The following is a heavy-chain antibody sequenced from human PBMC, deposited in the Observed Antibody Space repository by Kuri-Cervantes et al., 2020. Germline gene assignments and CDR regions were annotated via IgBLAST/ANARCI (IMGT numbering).Heavy chain of an antibody. D-gene: IGHD3-22*01. Sequence: FLRPSFAASGFTFDDYAMHWVRQAPGKGLEWVSGISWNSGSIGYADSVKGRFTISRDNAKNSLYLQMNSLRAEDTALYYCAKDLGIVVVKDAFDIWGQGTMVTVSS. CDR1: GFTFDDYA. CDR3: AKDLGIVVVKDAFDI. V-gene: IGHV3-9*01. CDR2: ISWNSGSI. J-gene: IGHJ3*02.